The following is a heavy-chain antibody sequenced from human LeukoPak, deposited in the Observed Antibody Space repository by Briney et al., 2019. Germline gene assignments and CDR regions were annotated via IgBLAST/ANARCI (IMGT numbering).Heavy chain of an antibody. V-gene: IGHV3-23*01. CDR3: GKAEAGTYYFDY. CDR2: ISGGGGDR. D-gene: IGHD6-19*01. CDR1: GFIFRNYA. Sequence: GGSLRLSCAASGFIFRNYAMRWVRQAPGKGLECVSAISGGGGDRFYADSVKGRFTISRDNSKNTLYLQMSSLRVEDTAVYYCGKAEAGTYYFDYWGQGTLVTVSS. J-gene: IGHJ4*02.